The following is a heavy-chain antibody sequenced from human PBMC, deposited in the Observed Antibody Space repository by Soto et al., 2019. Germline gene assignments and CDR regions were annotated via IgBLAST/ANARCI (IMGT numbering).Heavy chain of an antibody. Sequence: GGSLRLSCAASGFTFSIYGMHWVRQAPGKGLEWVAVIWYDGSNKYYADSVKGRFTISRDNPKNTVYLQMNSLRAEDTAVYYCARLGSGWTVDYWGQGTLVTVSS. CDR2: IWYDGSNK. D-gene: IGHD6-19*01. CDR3: ARLGSGWTVDY. J-gene: IGHJ4*02. CDR1: GFTFSIYG. V-gene: IGHV3-33*01.